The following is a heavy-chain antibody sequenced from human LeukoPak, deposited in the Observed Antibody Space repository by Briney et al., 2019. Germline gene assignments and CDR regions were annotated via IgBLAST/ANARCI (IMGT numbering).Heavy chain of an antibody. Sequence: AGGSLRLSCAASGFTFSDYAMNWVRQAPGKGLEWVAVISYDGDDEYYADSVRGRFTISRDNSENTLHLQMNSLRVEDSAIYYCARTTRVVAAPSASWGQGTLVTVSS. CDR2: ISYDGDDE. CDR3: ARTTRVVAAPSAS. D-gene: IGHD2-15*01. V-gene: IGHV3-30-3*01. CDR1: GFTFSDYA. J-gene: IGHJ5*02.